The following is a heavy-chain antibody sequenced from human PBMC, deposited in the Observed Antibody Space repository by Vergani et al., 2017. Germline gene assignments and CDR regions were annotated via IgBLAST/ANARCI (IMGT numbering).Heavy chain of an antibody. CDR3: ASEWLLPKRRWFDP. CDR1: GRSFSGYY. CDR2: INHSGST. D-gene: IGHD3-22*01. V-gene: IGHV4-34*01. Sequence: QVQLQESGPGLVKPSETLSLTCTVYGRSFSGYYWSWIRQPPGKGLEWIGEINHSGSTNYNPSLKSRVTISVDTSKNQFPLKLSSVTAADTAVYYCASEWLLPKRRWFDPWGQGTLVTVSS. J-gene: IGHJ5*02.